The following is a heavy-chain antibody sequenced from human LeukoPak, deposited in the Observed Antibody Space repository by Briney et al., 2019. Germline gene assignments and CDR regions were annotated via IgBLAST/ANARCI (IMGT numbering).Heavy chain of an antibody. CDR3: AKDRIAMVRGGYGMDV. D-gene: IGHD3-10*01. J-gene: IGHJ6*02. V-gene: IGHV3-9*01. Sequence: GGSLGLSCAASGFTFSSYSMNWVRQAPGKGLEWVSGISWNSGSIGYADSVKGRFTISRDNAKNSLYLQMNSLRAEDTALYYCAKDRIAMVRGGYGMDVWGQGTTVTVSS. CDR1: GFTFSSYS. CDR2: ISWNSGSI.